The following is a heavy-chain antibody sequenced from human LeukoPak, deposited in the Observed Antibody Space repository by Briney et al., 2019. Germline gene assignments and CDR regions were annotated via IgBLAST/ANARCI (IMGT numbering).Heavy chain of an antibody. J-gene: IGHJ4*02. CDR3: AKRGVVIRVILVGFHKEAYYFDS. D-gene: IGHD3-22*01. Sequence: GGSLRLSCTASGFTTHYWLNWVRQSPGKGLEWVANIDRDGRVQHYVDSVEGRFTISRDSAKNSLDLQMHSLRAEDTAVYFCAKRGVVIRVILVGFHKEAYYFDSWGQGALVTVSS. V-gene: IGHV3-7*03. CDR2: IDRDGRVQ. CDR1: GFTTHYW.